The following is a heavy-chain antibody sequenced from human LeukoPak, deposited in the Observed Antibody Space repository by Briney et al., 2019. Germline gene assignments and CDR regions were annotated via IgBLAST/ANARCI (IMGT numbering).Heavy chain of an antibody. V-gene: IGHV3-15*01. D-gene: IGHD1-26*01. CDR1: GFTFSSAW. J-gene: IGHJ4*02. CDR2: IKTKTDGGTT. CDR3: STDVIMRATPPGVGY. Sequence: GGSLRLSCAASGFTFSSAWMSWVRQAPGKGLEWVGRIKTKTDGGTTDYAAPVKGRFTISRDDSKNTLYLQMNSLKTEDTAVYYCSTDVIMRATPPGVGYWGQGALVTVSS.